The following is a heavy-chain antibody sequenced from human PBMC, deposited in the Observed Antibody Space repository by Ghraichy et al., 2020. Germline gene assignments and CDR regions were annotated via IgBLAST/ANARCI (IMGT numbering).Heavy chain of an antibody. CDR1: GGSISSSSYY. CDR2: IYYSGST. Sequence: SETLSLTCTVSGGSISSSSYYWGWIRQPPGKGLEWIGSIYYSGSTYYNPSLKSRVTISVDTSKNQFSLKLSSVTAADTAVYYCARHWRVPYGSGVMDVWGQGTTVTVSS. J-gene: IGHJ6*02. V-gene: IGHV4-39*01. D-gene: IGHD3-10*01. CDR3: ARHWRVPYGSGVMDV.